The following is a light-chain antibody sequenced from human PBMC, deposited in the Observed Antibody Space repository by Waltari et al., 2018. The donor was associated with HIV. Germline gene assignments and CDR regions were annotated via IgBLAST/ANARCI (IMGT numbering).Light chain of an antibody. Sequence: QSALTQPPSVSGSLGQSVTISCTGPSSDIGSFNPVSWYQQSPGTAPKLRIYEVTHRPSGVPVRFSGSKSGNTASLTISGLQADDEADYYCSSYTTSSTWVFGGGTKLTVL. CDR1: SSDIGSFNP. J-gene: IGLJ3*02. V-gene: IGLV2-18*02. CDR2: EVT. CDR3: SSYTTSSTWV.